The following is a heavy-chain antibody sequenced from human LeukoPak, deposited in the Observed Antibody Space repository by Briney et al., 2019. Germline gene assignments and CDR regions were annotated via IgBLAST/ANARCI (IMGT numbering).Heavy chain of an antibody. CDR3: ARDNGVVHGVYYMAV. D-gene: IGHD3-3*01. CDR2: IKQDGSEK. Sequence: GGSLRLSCAASGFTFSNYWMTWVRQAPGKGVEWVADIKQDGSEKVYVNSVRGGFTISREKDKKSLFLQMNRLRDEDTAVYYCARDNGVVHGVYYMAVWGKGTTVPLS. J-gene: IGHJ6*03. CDR1: GFTFSNYW. V-gene: IGHV3-7*01.